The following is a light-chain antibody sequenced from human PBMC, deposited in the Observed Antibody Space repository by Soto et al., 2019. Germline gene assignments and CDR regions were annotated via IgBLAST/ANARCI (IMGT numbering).Light chain of an antibody. V-gene: IGKV3-15*01. Sequence: NQSPATLSPCPGGRVTLSCRASERVTYNLAWYQQRPGQAPRLLIYGASTRATGIPRRFSGRGSGTEFTLTITSLQSEDFAVYFCQQYNDRLWTFGQGTNVDI. CDR1: ERVTYN. J-gene: IGKJ1*01. CDR3: QQYNDRLWT. CDR2: GAS.